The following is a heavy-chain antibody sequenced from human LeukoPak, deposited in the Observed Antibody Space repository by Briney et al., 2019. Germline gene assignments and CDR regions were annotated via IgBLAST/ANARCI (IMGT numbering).Heavy chain of an antibody. CDR2: ISNDGSNK. CDR3: AKERISNTRYYNYGMDV. Sequence: GGSLRLSCAASGFSFSTYVMHWVRQAPGKGLEWVAVISNDGSNKYYAYSVKGRFTISRDNSRNTLYLQTNSLRADDTAVYYCAKERISNTRYYNYGMDVWGQGTSVTVSS. D-gene: IGHD4-11*01. V-gene: IGHV3-30*18. CDR1: GFSFSTYV. J-gene: IGHJ6*02.